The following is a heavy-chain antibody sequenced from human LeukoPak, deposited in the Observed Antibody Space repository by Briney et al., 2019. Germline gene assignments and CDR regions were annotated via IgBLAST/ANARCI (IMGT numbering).Heavy chain of an antibody. CDR2: ISGSGGST. CDR1: GFTFSSYW. D-gene: IGHD6-19*01. V-gene: IGHV3-23*01. Sequence: HPGGSLRLSCAASGFTFSSYWMNWVRQAPGKGLEWVSSISGSGGSTYYAESVKGRFTISRDNSKNTLYLQMNSLRAEDTAVFYCAKAGGWYIFDYWGQGTPVTVSS. CDR3: AKAGGWYIFDY. J-gene: IGHJ4*02.